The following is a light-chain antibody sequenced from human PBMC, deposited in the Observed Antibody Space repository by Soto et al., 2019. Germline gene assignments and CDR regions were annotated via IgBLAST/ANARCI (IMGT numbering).Light chain of an antibody. CDR3: QSDDRSVKGYA. Sequence: QPGLTRPPSPSSGPGQESRVWCTGSCSRIGGNYDVHWYQQLPGTAPRLLIYGNINRPSGVPDRFSGSKSGTSAYLAIPGPQPEDEAEYNRQSDDRSVKGYAFGGGTQGTDL. CDR2: GNI. J-gene: IGLJ1*01. CDR1: CSRIGGNYD. V-gene: IGLV1-40*01.